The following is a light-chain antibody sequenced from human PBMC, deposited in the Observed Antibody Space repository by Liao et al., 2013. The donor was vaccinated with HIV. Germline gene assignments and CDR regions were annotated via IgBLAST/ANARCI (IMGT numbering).Light chain of an antibody. CDR1: ALPKQY. V-gene: IGLV3-25*03. J-gene: IGLJ2*01. Sequence: SYELTQPPSVSVSPGQTARITCSGDALPKQYAYWYQQKPGQAPVLLIYKDSERPSGIPERFSGSSSGTTVTLTISGVQAEDEADYYCQAWDSSTGDVEFGGGTKLTVL. CDR2: KDS. CDR3: QAWDSSTGDVE.